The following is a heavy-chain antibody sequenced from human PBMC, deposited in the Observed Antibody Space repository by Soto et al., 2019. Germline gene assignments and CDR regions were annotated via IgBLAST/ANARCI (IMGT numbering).Heavy chain of an antibody. CDR3: AREVQPVVRREYDY. V-gene: IGHV3-21*06. J-gene: IGHJ4*02. D-gene: IGHD1-1*01. CDR2: ISSSGST. Sequence: GSLRLSCAVSGFTFSSCTMNWVRQAPGKGLEWVSSISSSGSTYYADSVKGRFTISRDNAKNSLYLQMNSLRAEDTAVYYCAREVQPVVRREYDYWGQGTLVTVSS. CDR1: GFTFSSCT.